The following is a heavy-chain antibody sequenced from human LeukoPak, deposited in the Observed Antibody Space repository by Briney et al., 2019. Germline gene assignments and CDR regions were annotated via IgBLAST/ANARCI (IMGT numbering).Heavy chain of an antibody. D-gene: IGHD2/OR15-2a*01. V-gene: IGHV4-34*01. CDR2: INHSGGT. CDR1: GESFSGFR. Sequence: SETLSLTCAVSGESFSGFRWHWIRQPPGKGPEWIGEINHSGGTTYSPSLTSRVTVSVDTSENQFSLKLSSVTAADTAVYYCARAHSIASYYYGVDVWGQGTTVTVSS. J-gene: IGHJ6*02. CDR3: ARAHSIASYYYGVDV.